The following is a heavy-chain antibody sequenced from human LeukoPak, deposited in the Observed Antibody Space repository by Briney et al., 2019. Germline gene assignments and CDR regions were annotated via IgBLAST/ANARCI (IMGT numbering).Heavy chain of an antibody. Sequence: GGSLRLSCAASGFTFSSYGMHWVRQAPGKGLEWVAVIWYDGSDKYYADSVKGRFTISRDNSKNTLYLQMNSLRVEDTAVYYCARGGRLLESYRWFDPWGQGTLVTVSS. CDR3: ARGGRLLESYRWFDP. J-gene: IGHJ5*02. D-gene: IGHD3-22*01. CDR2: IWYDGSDK. V-gene: IGHV3-33*01. CDR1: GFTFSSYG.